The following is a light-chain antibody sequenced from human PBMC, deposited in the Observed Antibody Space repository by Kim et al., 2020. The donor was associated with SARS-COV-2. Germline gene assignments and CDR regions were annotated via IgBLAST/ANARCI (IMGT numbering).Light chain of an antibody. Sequence: ALGQTVTITCQADALRTYFASWCQQKPGQAPVLVFYGTNHRPSGIPDRFSGSRSGNTISLTITGAQAEDEADYFCNSRDRSGTYLEFGGGTQLTVL. CDR1: ALRTYF. J-gene: IGLJ3*02. CDR3: NSRDRSGTYLE. V-gene: IGLV3-19*01. CDR2: GTN.